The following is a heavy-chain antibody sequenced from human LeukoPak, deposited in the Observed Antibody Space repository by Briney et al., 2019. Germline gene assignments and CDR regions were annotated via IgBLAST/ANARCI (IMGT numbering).Heavy chain of an antibody. J-gene: IGHJ5*02. CDR3: ARDIAGATKGGWFDT. D-gene: IGHD1-26*01. Sequence: ASVTVSCKASGYTFTNYDINWVRQATGQGLEWMGWMNPNSGNTGYAQKFQGRVTMTRNTSISTAYMELSSLRSEDTALYYCARDIAGATKGGWFDTWGQGTPVTVSS. CDR1: GYTFTNYD. CDR2: MNPNSGNT. V-gene: IGHV1-8*01.